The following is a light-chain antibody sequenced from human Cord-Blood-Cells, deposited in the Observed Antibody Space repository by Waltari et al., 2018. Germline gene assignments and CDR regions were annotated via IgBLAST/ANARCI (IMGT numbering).Light chain of an antibody. J-gene: IGLJ1*01. CDR1: SLRSYY. CDR2: GKN. CDR3: NSRDSSGNHYV. V-gene: IGLV3-19*01. Sequence: SSELTQDSAVSVALGQTVRITCQGDSLRSYYASWYQQKPGQAPLLVIYGKNNRPSGIPDRFSGSSSGNTASLPITGAQAEDEADYYCNSRDSSGNHYVFGTGTKVTVL.